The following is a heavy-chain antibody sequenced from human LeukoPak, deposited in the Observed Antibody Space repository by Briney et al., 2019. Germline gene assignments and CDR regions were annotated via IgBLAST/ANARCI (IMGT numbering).Heavy chain of an antibody. CDR1: GFTFDDYA. J-gene: IGHJ6*03. D-gene: IGHD5-18*01. CDR2: INWNGRIT. CDR3: ARGSVQLWLRDTYYYMDV. V-gene: IGHV3-20*04. Sequence: GESLRLSCAASGFTFDDYAMNWVRHVPGRGLEWVSGINWNGRITEYADSVKDRFTISRQNTKNSLYLYMNNLGGEDTALYFCARGSVQLWLRDTYYYMDVWGKGTTVSVSS.